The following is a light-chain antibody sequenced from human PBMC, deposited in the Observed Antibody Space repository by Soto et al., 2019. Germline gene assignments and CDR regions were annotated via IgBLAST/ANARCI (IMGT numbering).Light chain of an antibody. Sequence: EIVLTQSPGTLSLSPGERATLSCRASQSVSSSYLAWYQQKPGQAPRLLIYGASSRATGIPDRFSGSGSGTDFPPTISRLEPEDSAVYYCQQYCSSPRTFGQGTKVEIK. V-gene: IGKV3-20*01. CDR3: QQYCSSPRT. J-gene: IGKJ1*01. CDR2: GAS. CDR1: QSVSSSY.